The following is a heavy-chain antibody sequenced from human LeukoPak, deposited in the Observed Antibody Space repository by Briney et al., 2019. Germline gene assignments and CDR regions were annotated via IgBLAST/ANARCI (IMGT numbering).Heavy chain of an antibody. CDR2: ISSSSSYL. D-gene: IGHD1-26*01. Sequence: PGGSLRLSCAASGFTFSSHSMNWVRQAPGKGLEWVSGISSSSSYLYYTDSVKGRFTVSRDNAKNSLYLQMNSLRAEGTAVYYCARAYSGSYNWFDPWGQGTLVTVSS. J-gene: IGHJ5*02. CDR3: ARAYSGSYNWFDP. CDR1: GFTFSSHS. V-gene: IGHV3-21*01.